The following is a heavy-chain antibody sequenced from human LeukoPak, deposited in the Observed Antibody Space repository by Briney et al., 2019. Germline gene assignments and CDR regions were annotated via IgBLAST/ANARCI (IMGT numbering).Heavy chain of an antibody. J-gene: IGHJ4*02. CDR1: GFTFDDYG. Sequence: GGSLRLSCAASGFTFDDYGMSWVRQAPGKGLEWVSGINLNGGSTGYADSVKGRFNISRDNAKNSLYLQMNSLRAEDTALYYCARGGGDVDTAIPPYFDYWGQGTLVTVSS. V-gene: IGHV3-20*04. CDR2: INLNGGST. D-gene: IGHD5-18*01. CDR3: ARGGGDVDTAIPPYFDY.